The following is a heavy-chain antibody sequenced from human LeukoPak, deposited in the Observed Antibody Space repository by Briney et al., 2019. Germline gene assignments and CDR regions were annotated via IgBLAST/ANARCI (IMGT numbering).Heavy chain of an antibody. CDR3: ARGGFHFDY. CDR2: ISSGSRTL. Sequence: PGGSLRLSCAASGFNFSDYYMTWIRQAPGKGLEWISYISSGSRTLFYADSVKGRFTVSRDNAQNSLFLQMDGLRAEDSAMYYCARGGFHFDYWGQGILVTVSS. D-gene: IGHD1-26*01. CDR1: GFNFSDYY. J-gene: IGHJ4*01. V-gene: IGHV3-11*04.